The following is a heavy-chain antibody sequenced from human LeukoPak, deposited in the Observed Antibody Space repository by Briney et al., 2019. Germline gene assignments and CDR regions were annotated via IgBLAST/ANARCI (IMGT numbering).Heavy chain of an antibody. D-gene: IGHD3-3*01. CDR2: INHSGST. J-gene: IGHJ6*02. V-gene: IGHV4-34*01. CDR1: GGSFSGYY. CDR3: ARKRITIFGVVTRNYYYYYGMDV. Sequence: NPSETLSLTCAVYGGSFSGYYWSWIRQPPGKGLEWIGEINHSGSTNYNPSLKSRVTISVDTSKNQFSLKLSSVTAADTAVYYCARKRITIFGVVTRNYYYYYGMDVWAKGPRSPSP.